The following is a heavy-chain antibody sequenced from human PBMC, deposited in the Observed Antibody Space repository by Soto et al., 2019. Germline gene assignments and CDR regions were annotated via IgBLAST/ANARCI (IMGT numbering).Heavy chain of an antibody. J-gene: IGHJ4*02. V-gene: IGHV1-69*02. CDR2: IIPILGIA. CDR1: GGTFSSYT. CDR3: ARGAEPGIAAAGTDY. D-gene: IGHD6-13*01. Sequence: SVKVSCKASGGTFSSYTISWVRQAPGQGLEWMGRIIPILGIANYAQKFQGRVTITTDKSTSTAYMELSSLRSEDTAVYYCARGAEPGIAAAGTDYWGQGTLVTVSS.